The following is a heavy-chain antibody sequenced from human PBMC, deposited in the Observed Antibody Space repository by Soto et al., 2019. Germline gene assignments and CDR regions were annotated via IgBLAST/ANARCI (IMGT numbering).Heavy chain of an antibody. Sequence: QVQLVQSGAEVKKPGASVKVSCKASGYTFTSYGISWVRQAPGQGLEWMGWISAYNGNTNYAQKLQGRVTMTTDTSKSTAYMELRSLRSDDTAVYYCAREGRFGYCSSTSCYAEYYYYGMDVWGQGTTVTVSS. J-gene: IGHJ6*02. CDR1: GYTFTSYG. CDR3: AREGRFGYCSSTSCYAEYYYYGMDV. D-gene: IGHD2-2*03. CDR2: ISAYNGNT. V-gene: IGHV1-18*01.